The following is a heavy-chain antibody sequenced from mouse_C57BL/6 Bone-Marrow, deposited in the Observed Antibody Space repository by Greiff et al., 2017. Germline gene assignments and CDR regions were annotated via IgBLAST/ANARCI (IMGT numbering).Heavy chain of an antibody. V-gene: IGHV5-2*01. CDR1: EYEFPSHD. Sequence: VQLKESGGGLVQPGESLKLSCESNEYEFPSHDMSWVRKTPEKRLELVAAINSDGGSTYYPDTMEGRFIISRDNTKKTLYLQRSSLRSEDTALSYCGRRCGDSWFAYWGQGTLVTVSA. CDR2: INSDGGST. D-gene: IGHD2-13*01. J-gene: IGHJ3*01. CDR3: GRRCGDSWFAY.